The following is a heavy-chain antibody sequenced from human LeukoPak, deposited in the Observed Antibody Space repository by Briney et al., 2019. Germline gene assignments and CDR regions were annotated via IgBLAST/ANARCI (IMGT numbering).Heavy chain of an antibody. CDR2: ISGSGGST. V-gene: IGHV3-23*01. J-gene: IGHJ4*02. Sequence: GGSLRLSCAASGFTFSSYAMSWVRQAPGKGLEWVSAISGSGGSTYYADSVKGRFTISRDNSKNTLYLQMNSLRAEDTAVYHCAKARSGYYSLFGCWGQGALVTVSS. CDR3: AKARSGYYSLFGC. D-gene: IGHD3-22*01. CDR1: GFTFSSYA.